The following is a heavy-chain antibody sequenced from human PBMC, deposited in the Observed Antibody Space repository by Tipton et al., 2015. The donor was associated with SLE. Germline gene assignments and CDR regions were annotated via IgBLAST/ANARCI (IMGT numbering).Heavy chain of an antibody. CDR3: ARMGLCTTTTCNEGAFDV. V-gene: IGHV4-39*07. Sequence: LRLSCTVSGASVTRSTHYWGWVRQPPGKGLEWIASTYYSGDTNYNPSLKSRVTMSVDTSKSQFSLKLTFVSAADTAIYYCARMGLCTTTTCNEGAFDVWGQGSMVTVSS. CDR1: GASVTRSTHY. J-gene: IGHJ3*01. D-gene: IGHD2-2*01. CDR2: TYYSGDT.